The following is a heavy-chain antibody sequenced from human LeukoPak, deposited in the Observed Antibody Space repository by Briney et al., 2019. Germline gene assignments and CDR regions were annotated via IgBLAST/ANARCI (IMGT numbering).Heavy chain of an antibody. D-gene: IGHD4-17*01. V-gene: IGHV7-4-1*02. J-gene: IGHJ4*02. Sequence: ASVKVSCKASGYTFTSYAMHWVRQAPGQGLEWMGWINTNTGNPTYAQGFTGRFVFSLDTSVSTAYLQISSLKAEDTAVYYCARGEPYGDYVAPDYWGQGTLVTVSS. CDR2: INTNTGNP. CDR1: GYTFTSYA. CDR3: ARGEPYGDYVAPDY.